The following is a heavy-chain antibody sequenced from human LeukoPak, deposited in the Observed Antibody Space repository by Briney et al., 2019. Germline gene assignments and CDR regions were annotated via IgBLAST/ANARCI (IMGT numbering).Heavy chain of an antibody. CDR1: GFTFSSYE. V-gene: IGHV3-48*03. J-gene: IGHJ1*01. Sequence: GGSLRLSCAASGFTFSSYEMNWVRQAPGKGLEWVSYISSSGSTIYYADSVKGRFTISRDNAKNSLYLQMNSLRAEDTAVYYCASGGTLEYFQHWGQGTLVTVSS. CDR3: ASGGTLEYFQH. CDR2: ISSSGSTI.